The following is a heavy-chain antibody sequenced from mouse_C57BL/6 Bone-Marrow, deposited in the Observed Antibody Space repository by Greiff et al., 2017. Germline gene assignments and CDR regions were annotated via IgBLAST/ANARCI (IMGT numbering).Heavy chain of an antibody. D-gene: IGHD1-1*01. CDR2: IYPGSGST. Sequence: QVQLQQPGAELVKPGASVKMSCKASGYTFTSYWITWVKQRPGQGLEWIGDIYPGSGSTNYNEKFKSKATLTVDTASSTAYMQLSSLTFEDSAVYYCNKFITTVVANYAMDYWGQGTSVTVSS. J-gene: IGHJ4*01. CDR1: GYTFTSYW. V-gene: IGHV1-55*01. CDR3: NKFITTVVANYAMDY.